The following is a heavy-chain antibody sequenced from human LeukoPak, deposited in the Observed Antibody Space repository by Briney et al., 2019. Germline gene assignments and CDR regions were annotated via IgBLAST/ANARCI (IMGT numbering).Heavy chain of an antibody. CDR3: ARRIVATKHFDY. Sequence: GGSLRLSCAASGFTFSSYSMNWVRQAPGKGLEWVSSISSSSSYIYYADSVKGRFTISRDNAKNSLYLQMNSLRAEDTAVYYCARRIVATKHFDYWGQGTLVTVYS. D-gene: IGHD5-12*01. J-gene: IGHJ4*02. V-gene: IGHV3-21*01. CDR2: ISSSSSYI. CDR1: GFTFSSYS.